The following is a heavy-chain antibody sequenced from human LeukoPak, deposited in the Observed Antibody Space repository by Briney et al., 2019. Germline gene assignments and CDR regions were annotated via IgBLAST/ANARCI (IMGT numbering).Heavy chain of an antibody. D-gene: IGHD2-2*01. V-gene: IGHV3-23*01. CDR1: GFTFSSYA. J-gene: IGHJ4*02. CDR3: AKVNGYCSTTRCLFDY. Sequence: PGGSLRLSCAASGFTFSSYAMSWVRQAPGKGLEWVSTISGSGGSTYYADSVKGRFTISRDNSKNTLYLQMNSLRAEDTAEYYCAKVNGYCSTTRCLFDYWGQGTLVTVSS. CDR2: ISGSGGST.